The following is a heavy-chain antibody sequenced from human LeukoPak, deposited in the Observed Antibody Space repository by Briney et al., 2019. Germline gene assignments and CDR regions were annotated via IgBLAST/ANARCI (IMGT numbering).Heavy chain of an antibody. CDR2: IKQDGSEK. Sequence: GGSLRLTCAASGFTFSSYWMSWVRQAPGKGLEWVANIKQDGSEKYYVDSVKGRFTISRYNAKNSLYLQMNSLRAEDTAVYYCARDIKLGSSWYRDWFPPWGQNTLVTVSS. D-gene: IGHD6-13*01. CDR3: ARDIKLGSSWYRDWFPP. J-gene: IGHJ5*02. V-gene: IGHV3-7*01. CDR1: GFTFSSYW.